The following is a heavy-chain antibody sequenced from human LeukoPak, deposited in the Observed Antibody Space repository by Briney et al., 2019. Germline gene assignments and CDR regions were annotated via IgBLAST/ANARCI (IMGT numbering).Heavy chain of an antibody. CDR3: ARVAGYCSSTSNCYSDY. D-gene: IGHD2-2*01. CDR2: ISSTSSYI. J-gene: IGHJ4*02. Sequence: GGSPRLSCAASGFTFTSYTMNWVRQAPGKGLEWVSSISSTSSYIYYTDSVKGRFTISRDNAKNSLYLQMNSLRAEDTAVYYCARVAGYCSSTSNCYSDYWGQGTLVTVSS. CDR1: GFTFTSYT. V-gene: IGHV3-21*01.